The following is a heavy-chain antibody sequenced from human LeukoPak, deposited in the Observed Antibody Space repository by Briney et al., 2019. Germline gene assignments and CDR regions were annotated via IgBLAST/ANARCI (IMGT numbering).Heavy chain of an antibody. V-gene: IGHV3-66*01. CDR1: GFTISSNY. CDR2: IYSGGST. D-gene: IGHD7-27*01. CDR3: ARDPGGNWGY. Sequence: GGSQRLSCAASGFTISSNYMSWVRQAPGKGLEWVSVIYSGGSTYYADSVKGRFTISRDNSKNTLYLQMNSLRAEDTAVYYCARDPGGNWGYWGQGTLVTVSS. J-gene: IGHJ4*02.